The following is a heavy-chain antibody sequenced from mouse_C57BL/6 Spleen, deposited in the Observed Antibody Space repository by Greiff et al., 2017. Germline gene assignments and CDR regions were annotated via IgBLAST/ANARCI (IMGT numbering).Heavy chain of an antibody. Sequence: VKLVESGPGLVAPSQSLSITCTVSGFSLTSYAISWVRQPPGKGLEWLGVIWTGGGTNYNSALKSRLSISKDNSKSQVFLKMNSLQTDDTARYYCARSTTVVAGGFDYWGQGTTLTVSS. CDR1: GFSLTSYA. J-gene: IGHJ2*01. D-gene: IGHD1-1*01. CDR3: ARSTTVVAGGFDY. CDR2: IWTGGGT. V-gene: IGHV2-9-1*01.